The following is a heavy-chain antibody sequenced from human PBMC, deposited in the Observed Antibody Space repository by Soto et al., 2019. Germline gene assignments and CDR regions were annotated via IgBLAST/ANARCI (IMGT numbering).Heavy chain of an antibody. CDR2: ISAYNGNT. V-gene: IGHV1-18*01. D-gene: IGHD1-20*01. CDR1: GYTFTSYG. CDR3: AAGGDGITGTMEGYYYYGMDV. Sequence: ASVKVSCKASGYTFTSYGISWVRQAPGQGLEWMGWISAYNGNTNYAQKLQGRVTMTTDTSTSTAYMELRSLRSDDTAVYYCAAGGDGITGTMEGYYYYGMDVWGQGTTVTVSS. J-gene: IGHJ6*02.